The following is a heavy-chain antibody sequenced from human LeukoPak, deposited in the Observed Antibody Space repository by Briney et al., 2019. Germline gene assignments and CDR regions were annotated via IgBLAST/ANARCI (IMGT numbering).Heavy chain of an antibody. D-gene: IGHD1-26*01. CDR3: AKSTKWELTPLDY. CDR1: GFTFDDYA. CDR2: ISWNSGSI. V-gene: IGHV3-9*01. J-gene: IGHJ4*02. Sequence: GGSLRLSCAASGFTFDDYAMHWVRQAPGKGREWVSGISWNSGSIGYADSVKGRFTISRDNAKNSLYLQMNSLRAEDTALYYCAKSTKWELTPLDYWGQGTLVTVSS.